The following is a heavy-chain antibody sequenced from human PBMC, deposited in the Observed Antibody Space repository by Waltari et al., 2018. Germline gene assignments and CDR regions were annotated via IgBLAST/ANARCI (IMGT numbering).Heavy chain of an antibody. D-gene: IGHD3-22*01. V-gene: IGHV3-74*01. CDR3: ARYYYDSSGYYYPFDY. CDR1: GFTFSSYW. J-gene: IGHJ4*02. CDR2: INSDGSST. Sequence: EVQLVESGGGLVQPGGSLRLSCAASGFTFSSYWMHWVRQAPGKGLVWVAQINSDGSSTSYADSVKGRFTISGDNAKNTLYLQMNRLRAEDTAVYCGARYYYDSSGYYYPFDYWGQGTLVTVSS.